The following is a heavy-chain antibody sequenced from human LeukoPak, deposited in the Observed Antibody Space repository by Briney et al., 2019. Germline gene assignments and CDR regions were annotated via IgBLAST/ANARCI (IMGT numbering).Heavy chain of an antibody. CDR1: GGSISSSSYY. CDR3: ARDLKAVAGIP. Sequence: SETLSLTCTVSGGSISSSSYYWGWIRQPPGKGLEWIGSIYYSGSTYYNPSLKSRVTISVDTSKNQFSLKLSSVTAADTAVYYCARDLKAVAGIPWGQGTLVTVSS. D-gene: IGHD6-13*01. J-gene: IGHJ5*02. V-gene: IGHV4-39*07. CDR2: IYYSGST.